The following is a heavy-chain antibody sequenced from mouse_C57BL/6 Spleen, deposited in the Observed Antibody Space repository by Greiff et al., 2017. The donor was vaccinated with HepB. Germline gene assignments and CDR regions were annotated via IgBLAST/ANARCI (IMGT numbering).Heavy chain of an antibody. CDR3: AAISGSSSAMDY. CDR2: IDPSDSYT. Sequence: QVQLQQPGAELVMPGASVKLSCKASGYTFPSYWMHWVKQRPGQGLEWIGEIDPSDSYTNYNQKFKGKSTLTVDKSSSTAYMQLSSLTSEDSAVYYCAAISGSSSAMDYWGQGTSVTVSS. D-gene: IGHD1-1*01. CDR1: GYTFPSYW. J-gene: IGHJ4*01. V-gene: IGHV1-69*01.